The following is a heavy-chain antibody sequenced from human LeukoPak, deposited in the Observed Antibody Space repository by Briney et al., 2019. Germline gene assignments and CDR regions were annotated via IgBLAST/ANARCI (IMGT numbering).Heavy chain of an antibody. Sequence: GGSLRLSCAASGFTFSSYGMHWVRQAPGKGLEWVAVIWYDGSNKYYADSVEGRFTISRDNSKNTLYLQMNSLRAEDTAVYYCARVLGDYYDSSGFDYWGQGTLVTVSS. CDR3: ARVLGDYYDSSGFDY. CDR2: IWYDGSNK. D-gene: IGHD3-22*01. V-gene: IGHV3-33*01. J-gene: IGHJ4*02. CDR1: GFTFSSYG.